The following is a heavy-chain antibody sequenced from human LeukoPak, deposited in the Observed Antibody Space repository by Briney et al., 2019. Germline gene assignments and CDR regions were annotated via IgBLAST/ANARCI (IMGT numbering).Heavy chain of an antibody. CDR3: AKDKTGTRRTFDY. CDR2: ISGNGGST. CDR1: GFTFSSYA. D-gene: IGHD1-1*01. V-gene: IGHV3-23*01. Sequence: GGSLRLSCTASGFTFSSYAMSWVRQAPGKGLEWVSGISGNGGSTFYADSVKGRFTISRDNSKNTLYLQMNSLRVEDTAVFYCAKDKTGTRRTFDYWGQGILGTVSS. J-gene: IGHJ4*02.